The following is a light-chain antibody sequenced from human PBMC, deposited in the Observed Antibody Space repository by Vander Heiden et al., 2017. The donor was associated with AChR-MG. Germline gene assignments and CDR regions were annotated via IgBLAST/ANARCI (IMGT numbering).Light chain of an antibody. CDR3: RIWHSSAWV. Sequence: QAVLTLPSSLSASPEATATLTCTLRSDISVDAYRIDWYQQKPGSPPQYRLRYKSDSDKQQGSGVPSRFSGSRDASANAGILLISGLQAEDEADYYCRIWHSSAWVFGGGTKVTAL. CDR2: YKSDSDK. J-gene: IGLJ3*02. V-gene: IGLV5-45*02. CDR1: SDISVDAYR.